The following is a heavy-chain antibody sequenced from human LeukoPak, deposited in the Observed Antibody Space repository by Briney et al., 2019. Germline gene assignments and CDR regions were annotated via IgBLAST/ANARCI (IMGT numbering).Heavy chain of an antibody. CDR3: VRDRAEGRAWVEFDP. CDR1: GFTVSSYG. V-gene: IGHV3-66*02. Sequence: GGSLRLSCAASGFTVSSYGMSWVRQAPGEGPEWVSLVYSDGVTRYADSVQGRFTISRDNSKNTVYLQMNNLRVEDTAVHHCVRDRAEGRAWVEFDPWGQGILVTVSS. CDR2: VYSDGVT. J-gene: IGHJ5*02.